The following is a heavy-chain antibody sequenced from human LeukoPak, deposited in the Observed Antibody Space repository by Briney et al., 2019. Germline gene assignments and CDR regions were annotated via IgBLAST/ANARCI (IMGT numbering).Heavy chain of an antibody. CDR2: IWYDDREK. CDR3: ASTVTSNKVQH. J-gene: IGHJ1*01. D-gene: IGHD4-17*01. V-gene: IGHV3-30*02. Sequence: GGSLRLSCTASGFTFSNYDMHWVRQAPGEGLEWVAFIWYDDREKKYADSVKGRFTISRDNSKDTVYLQMNSLTPEDTAVYYCASTVTSNKVQHWGQGTLVTVSS. CDR1: GFTFSNYD.